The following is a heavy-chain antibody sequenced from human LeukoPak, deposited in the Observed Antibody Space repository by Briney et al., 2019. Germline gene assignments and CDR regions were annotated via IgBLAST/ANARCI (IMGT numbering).Heavy chain of an antibody. V-gene: IGHV3-48*04. CDR1: GFTFSSYG. D-gene: IGHD3-10*01. J-gene: IGHJ4*02. Sequence: GGSLRLSCAASGFTFSSYGMHWVRQAPGKGLEWVSYISSSGSTIYYADSVKGRFTISRDNAKNSLYLQMNSLRAEDTAVYYCARAKPKNMVRGLIMRRESRYYFDYWGQGTLVTVSS. CDR2: ISSSGSTI. CDR3: ARAKPKNMVRGLIMRRESRYYFDY.